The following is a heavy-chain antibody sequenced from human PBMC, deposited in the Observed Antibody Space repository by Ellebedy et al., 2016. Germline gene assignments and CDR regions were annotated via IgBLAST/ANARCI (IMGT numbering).Heavy chain of an antibody. CDR1: GGTFSSYA. Sequence: SVKVSXXASGGTFSSYAISWVRQAPGQGLEWMGGIIPIFGTANYAQKFQGRVTITADESTSTAYMELSSLRSEDTAVYYCARDKALTYYYDSSGYYLDYWGQGTLVTVSS. V-gene: IGHV1-69*13. D-gene: IGHD3-22*01. CDR3: ARDKALTYYYDSSGYYLDY. CDR2: IIPIFGTA. J-gene: IGHJ4*02.